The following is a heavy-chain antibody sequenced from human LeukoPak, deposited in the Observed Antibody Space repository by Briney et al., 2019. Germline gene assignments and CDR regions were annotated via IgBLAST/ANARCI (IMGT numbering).Heavy chain of an antibody. D-gene: IGHD3-10*01. CDR1: GGSISSSSYY. J-gene: IGHJ4*02. CDR2: IYYSGST. Sequence: SETLSLTCTVSGGSISSSSYYWGWIRQPPGQGLEWIGSIYYSGSTYYNPSLKSRVTISVDTSKNQFSLKLSSVTAADTAVYYCARLGLNYGSGSYYPYYFDYWGQGTLVTVSS. CDR3: ARLGLNYGSGSYYPYYFDY. V-gene: IGHV4-39*01.